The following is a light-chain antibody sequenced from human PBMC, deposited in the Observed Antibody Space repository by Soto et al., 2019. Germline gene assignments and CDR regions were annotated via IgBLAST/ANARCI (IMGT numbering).Light chain of an antibody. Sequence: EILLTQSPGTLSLSPGERATLSCRASQSVSYSYLAWYQQKPGQAPRLLIYGVSHRITGIPDRFSGSGSGTDFTLTISRLEPEDLAVYYCQQYGSSPGTFGQGTKLEIK. CDR1: QSVSYSY. J-gene: IGKJ2*01. CDR2: GVS. CDR3: QQYGSSPGT. V-gene: IGKV3-20*01.